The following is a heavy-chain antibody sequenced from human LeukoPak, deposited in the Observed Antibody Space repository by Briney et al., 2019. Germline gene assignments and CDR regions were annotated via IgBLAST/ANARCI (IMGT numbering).Heavy chain of an antibody. CDR1: GFTFGSYD. V-gene: IGHV3-48*03. J-gene: IGHJ4*02. D-gene: IGHD1-26*01. CDR2: ISTSGTGK. Sequence: GGSLRLSCAASGFTFGSYDMTWVRQAPGKGLEWVSYISTSGTGKYYADSVKGRFTISRDNAKNSLHLQMNSLRGEDTAVYYCARRPGSYFDYWGQGTLVTVSS. CDR3: ARRPGSYFDY.